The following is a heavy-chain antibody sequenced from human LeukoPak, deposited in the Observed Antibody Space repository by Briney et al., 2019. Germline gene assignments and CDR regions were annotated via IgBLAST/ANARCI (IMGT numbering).Heavy chain of an antibody. Sequence: KSGGSLRLPCAVSGFTFSSYWMSWVRQAPGKGLEWVANIKQDGSEKYYVDSVKGRFTISRDNAKNSLYLQMNSLRAEDTAVYYCARDTGYSSGWYYDYWGQGTLVTVSS. CDR3: ARDTGYSSGWYYDY. D-gene: IGHD6-19*01. CDR2: IKQDGSEK. V-gene: IGHV3-7*01. CDR1: GFTFSSYW. J-gene: IGHJ4*02.